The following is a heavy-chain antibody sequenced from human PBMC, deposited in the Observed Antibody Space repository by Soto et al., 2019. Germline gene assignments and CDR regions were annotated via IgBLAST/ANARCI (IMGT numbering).Heavy chain of an antibody. Sequence: SETLSLTCAVSGYSISSGYYWGWLRQPPGKGLEWIGSIYHVGSTYYNPSLNSRVTLSIDMTNSHVSLILHSVTAADTAVYYCARVGPWVPYYYDSSPYTFESWFDPWGQGTLVTVSS. CDR2: IYHVGST. CDR3: ARVGPWVPYYYDSSPYTFESWFDP. J-gene: IGHJ5*02. V-gene: IGHV4-38-2*01. CDR1: GYSISSGYY. D-gene: IGHD3-22*01.